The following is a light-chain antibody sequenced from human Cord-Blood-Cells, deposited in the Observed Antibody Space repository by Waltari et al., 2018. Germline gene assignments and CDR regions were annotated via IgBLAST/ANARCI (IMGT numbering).Light chain of an antibody. CDR1: SSDVGGYNY. CDR3: SSYAGSNNVV. CDR2: EVS. Sequence: QSALTQPPSASGSPGQSVTISCTGTSSDVGGYNYVSWYHHHPGKAPKLMIYEVSKRPSGVPDRFSDSKSGNTASLTVSGLQAEDEADYYCSSYAGSNNVVFGGGTKLTVL. J-gene: IGLJ2*01. V-gene: IGLV2-8*01.